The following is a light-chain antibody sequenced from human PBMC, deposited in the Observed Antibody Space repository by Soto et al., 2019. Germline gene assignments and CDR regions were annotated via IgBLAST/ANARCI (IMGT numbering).Light chain of an antibody. J-gene: IGKJ2*02. Sequence: EIVLTQSPGTLSLSPGERGTLSCRASQSVRSSYLAWYQQKPGQAPRLLIYGASSRATGIPDRFSGSGSGTDFTLTISRLEPEDFAVYYCQQYGSSPGTFGKGTKLEIK. CDR1: QSVRSSY. CDR2: GAS. V-gene: IGKV3-20*01. CDR3: QQYGSSPGT.